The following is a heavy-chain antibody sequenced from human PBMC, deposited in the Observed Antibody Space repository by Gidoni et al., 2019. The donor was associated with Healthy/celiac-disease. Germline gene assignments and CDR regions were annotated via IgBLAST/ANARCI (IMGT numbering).Heavy chain of an antibody. V-gene: IGHV1-69*06. J-gene: IGHJ5*01. D-gene: IGHD4-4*01. CDR3: ASAPLTQNTVTTDPENWFGP. CDR1: GGTFSSYA. Sequence: QVQLVQSGAEVKKPGSSVKVSCKASGGTFSSYAISWVRQAPGQGLEWMGGSIPILCTANFAPKFQGRVTITADKSTGTAYMELSRLRSEDTAVYYCASAPLTQNTVTTDPENWFGPWGQGNLVTVS. CDR2: SIPILCTA.